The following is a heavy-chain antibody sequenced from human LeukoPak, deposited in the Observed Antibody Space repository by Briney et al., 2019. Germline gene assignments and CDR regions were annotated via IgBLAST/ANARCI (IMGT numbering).Heavy chain of an antibody. CDR2: IYIGGSI. V-gene: IGHV3-53*01. D-gene: IGHD2-2*01. J-gene: IGHJ3*02. CDR3: AREVGSYLVAFDI. Sequence: GGSLRLSCAASGFTVGRYYMNWVRQAPGKGPEWVSVIYIGGSIYYADSVKGRFTISRDNSKNTLYLQMNDLRAEDTAVYYCAREVGSYLVAFDIWAKGQWSPSLQ. CDR1: GFTVGRYY.